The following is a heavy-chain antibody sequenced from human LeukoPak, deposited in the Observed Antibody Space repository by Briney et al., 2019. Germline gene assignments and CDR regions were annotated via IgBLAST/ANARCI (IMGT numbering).Heavy chain of an antibody. Sequence: PSETLSLTCTVSGGSISRYYWSWIRQPPGKGLEWIGYIYYSGSTNYNPSLKSGVTISVDTSKNQFSLKLSSVTAADTAVYYCARVGDFWSGQELDYWGQGTLVTVSS. V-gene: IGHV4-59*01. J-gene: IGHJ4*02. CDR1: GGSISRYY. CDR3: ARVGDFWSGQELDY. D-gene: IGHD3-3*01. CDR2: IYYSGST.